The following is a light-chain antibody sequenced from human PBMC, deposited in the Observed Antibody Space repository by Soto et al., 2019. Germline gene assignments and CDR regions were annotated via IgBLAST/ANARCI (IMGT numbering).Light chain of an antibody. Sequence: QSALTQPASMSGSLGQSITISCTGTSIDVGGYNYVSWYQQHPGKDPKVVIFEVTKRPSGVSSRFSGSKSGNTASLTVSGLQAEDEGDYYCSSYTSSSTVLFGGGTKLTVL. V-gene: IGLV2-14*01. CDR3: SSYTSSSTVL. CDR1: SIDVGGYNY. CDR2: EVT. J-gene: IGLJ2*01.